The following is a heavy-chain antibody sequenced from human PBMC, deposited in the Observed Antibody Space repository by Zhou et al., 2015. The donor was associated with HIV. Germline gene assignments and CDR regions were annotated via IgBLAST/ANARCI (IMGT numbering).Heavy chain of an antibody. Sequence: QVQLVQSGAEVKKPGSSVKVSCKASGGTFSSYAISWVRQAPGQGLEWMGGIIPIFGTANYAQKFQGRVTITADESTSTAYMELSSLRSEDTAVYYCARDGPLVRDGYNGPLNSSDYWGQGTLVTVSS. CDR3: ARDGPLVRDGYNGPLNSSDY. D-gene: IGHD5-24*01. CDR2: IIPIFGTA. CDR1: GGTFSSYA. V-gene: IGHV1-69*12. J-gene: IGHJ4*02.